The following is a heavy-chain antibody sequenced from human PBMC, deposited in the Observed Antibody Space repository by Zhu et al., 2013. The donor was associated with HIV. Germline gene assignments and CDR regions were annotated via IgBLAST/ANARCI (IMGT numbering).Heavy chain of an antibody. CDR2: IIPIFGTA. V-gene: IGHV1-69*01. Sequence: QVQLVQSGAEVKKPGSSVKVSCKASGGTFSSYAISWVRQAPGQGLEWMGGIIPIFGTANYAQKFQGRVTITADESTSTAYMELSSLRSEDTAVYYCAREYDSSGYYSYRWYFDLWGRGTLVTVSS. CDR3: AREYDSSGYYSYRWYFDL. D-gene: IGHD3-22*01. CDR1: GGTFSSYA. J-gene: IGHJ2*01.